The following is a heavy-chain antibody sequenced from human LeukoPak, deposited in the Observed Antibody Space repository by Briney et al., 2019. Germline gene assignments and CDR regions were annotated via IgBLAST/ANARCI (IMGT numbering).Heavy chain of an antibody. CDR3: ARGDSSDTAHY. J-gene: IGHJ4*02. Sequence: GASVKVSRKASGYTFTSYYMHWVRQAPGQGREWMGIINPSGGSTSYAQKFQGRVTMTRDTSTSTVYMELSSLRSDDTAVYYCARGDSSDTAHYWGQGTLVTVSS. D-gene: IGHD5-18*01. CDR1: GYTFTSYY. CDR2: INPSGGST. V-gene: IGHV1-46*01.